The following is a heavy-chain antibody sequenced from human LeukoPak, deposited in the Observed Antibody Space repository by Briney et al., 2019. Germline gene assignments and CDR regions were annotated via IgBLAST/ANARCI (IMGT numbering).Heavy chain of an antibody. Sequence: SETLSLTCTVSGDSISDYSWSWIRQPTGKGLEWVGDIYYSGSTNYNTSLTSRVTISVDTSKSQFSLKLSSVTAADTAFYYCARLTNSGTFDFWGQGTLVTVSS. J-gene: IGHJ4*02. CDR3: ARLTNSGTFDF. CDR2: IYYSGST. V-gene: IGHV4-59*08. CDR1: GDSISDYS. D-gene: IGHD6-25*01.